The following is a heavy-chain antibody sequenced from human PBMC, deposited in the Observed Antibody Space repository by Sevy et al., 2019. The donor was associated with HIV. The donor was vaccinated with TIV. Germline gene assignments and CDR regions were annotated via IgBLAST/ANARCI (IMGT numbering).Heavy chain of an antibody. CDR3: AKDYYSSSWYSIDY. J-gene: IGHJ4*02. CDR2: ISWNGDNI. D-gene: IGHD6-13*01. Sequence: GGSLRLSCAASGFTFDDYAMHWVQQVPGKGLEWVSGISWNGDNIVYADSVKGRFTISRDNAKNSLYLQMNSLRPEDMALYYCAKDYYSSSWYSIDYWGQGTLVTVSS. CDR1: GFTFDDYA. V-gene: IGHV3-9*03.